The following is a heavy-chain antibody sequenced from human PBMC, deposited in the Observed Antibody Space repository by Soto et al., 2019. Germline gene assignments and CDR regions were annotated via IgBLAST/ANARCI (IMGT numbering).Heavy chain of an antibody. Sequence: PGGSLRLSCAACGFTFSNYAMNWVRQAPGKGLEWVSYVDSSSGSIYYADSVKGRFTISRDSAKNSLYLQMNSLRAEDTAVYYCARERNCGGGTCNLYYFDYWGQGTQVTVSS. V-gene: IGHV3-48*01. D-gene: IGHD2-15*01. CDR2: VDSSSGSI. J-gene: IGHJ4*02. CDR3: ARERNCGGGTCNLYYFDY. CDR1: GFTFSNYA.